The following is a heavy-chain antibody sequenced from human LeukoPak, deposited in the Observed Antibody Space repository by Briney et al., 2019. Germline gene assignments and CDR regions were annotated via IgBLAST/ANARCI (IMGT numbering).Heavy chain of an antibody. Sequence: GGSLRLSCAASGFTFSSYSMNWVRQAPGKGLEWVSSISSSSSYIYYADSVKGRFTISRDNSKNTLYLQMNSLRAEDTAVYYCAKGGGVVTRHFDYWGQGTLVTVSS. J-gene: IGHJ4*02. CDR2: ISSSSSYI. D-gene: IGHD3-10*01. V-gene: IGHV3-21*04. CDR3: AKGGGVVTRHFDY. CDR1: GFTFSSYS.